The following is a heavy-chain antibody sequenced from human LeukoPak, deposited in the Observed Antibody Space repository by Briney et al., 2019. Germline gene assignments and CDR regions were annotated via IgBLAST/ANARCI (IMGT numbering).Heavy chain of an antibody. CDR3: ARGPYSYDSSGAFDI. J-gene: IGHJ3*02. V-gene: IGHV7-4-1*02. D-gene: IGHD3-22*01. Sequence: ASVKVSCKASGYTFTSYTMNWVRQAPGQGLEWMGWINTNTGNPTYAQGFTGRFVFSLDTSVSTAYLQISSLTTEDTAVYFCARGPYSYDSSGAFDIWGQGTMVTVSS. CDR2: INTNTGNP. CDR1: GYTFTSYT.